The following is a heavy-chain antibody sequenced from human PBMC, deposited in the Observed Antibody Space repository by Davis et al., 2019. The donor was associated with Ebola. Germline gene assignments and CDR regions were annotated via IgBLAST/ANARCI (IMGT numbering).Heavy chain of an antibody. D-gene: IGHD6-6*01. Sequence: MPSETLSLTCAVDGGSFSAYYWSWIRQPPGKGLEWVGEIYHTGDTNYNPSLKSRVTISVDTSKNQFSLKLSSVTAAETAVYYCARGGIAARPRWFDPWGQGTLVTVSS. CDR3: ARGGIAARPRWFDP. CDR2: IYHTGDT. CDR1: GGSFSAYY. V-gene: IGHV4-34*01. J-gene: IGHJ5*02.